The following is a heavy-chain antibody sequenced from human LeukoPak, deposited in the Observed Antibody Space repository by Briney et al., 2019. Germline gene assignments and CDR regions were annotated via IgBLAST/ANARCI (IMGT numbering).Heavy chain of an antibody. D-gene: IGHD3-22*01. J-gene: IGHJ6*03. V-gene: IGHV3-11*01. CDR3: TRGSIAYYYMDV. CDR2: ISYSSSTI. Sequence: SGGSLRLSCAASGFTFSDYYISWIRQAPGKGLEWVSYISYSSSTIYYAESVKGRFTISRDNAKNSVFLQMNSLRPEDTAVYYCTRGSIAYYYMDVWGKGTTVTISS. CDR1: GFTFSDYY.